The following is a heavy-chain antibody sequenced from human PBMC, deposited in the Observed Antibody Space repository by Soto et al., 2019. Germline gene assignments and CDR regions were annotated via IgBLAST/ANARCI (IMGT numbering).Heavy chain of an antibody. V-gene: IGHV4-61*01. CDR2: VSYSGKT. Sequence: QVQLQESGPGLVKPSETLSLTCSVSGGSVNSGSHYWTWIRQSPGKTLEWIGHVSYSGKTDLNPSLRGRVTLSRDTYKNQFSLRLTSVTAADSAVYYCASALGGRTLSWFYFGNWGQGALVTVSS. CDR3: ASALGGRTLSWFYFGN. D-gene: IGHD2-15*01. J-gene: IGHJ4*02. CDR1: GGSVNSGSHY.